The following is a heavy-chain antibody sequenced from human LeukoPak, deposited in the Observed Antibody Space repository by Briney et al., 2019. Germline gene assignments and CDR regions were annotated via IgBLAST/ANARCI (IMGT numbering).Heavy chain of an antibody. Sequence: SRTLSLTCTVSGGSISSGDYYWSWIRQPPGKGLEWIGYIYYSGSTYYNPSLRSRVTISVDTSKNQFSLKLNSVTAADTAVYYCARADYYGSGSYYVFDYWGQGTLVTVSS. V-gene: IGHV4-30-4*01. CDR3: ARADYYGSGSYYVFDY. D-gene: IGHD3-10*01. CDR2: IYYSGST. CDR1: GGSISSGDYY. J-gene: IGHJ4*02.